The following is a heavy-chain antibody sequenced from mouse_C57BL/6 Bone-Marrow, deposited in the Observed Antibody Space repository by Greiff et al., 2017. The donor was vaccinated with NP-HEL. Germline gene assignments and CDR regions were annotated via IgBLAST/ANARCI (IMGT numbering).Heavy chain of an antibody. D-gene: IGHD1-1*01. CDR3: ARNSPNYYGSSPAWFAY. CDR1: GFTFTDYY. CDR2: IGNKANGYTT. J-gene: IGHJ3*01. V-gene: IGHV7-3*01. Sequence: EVMLVESGGGLVQPGGSLSLSCAASGFTFTDYYMSWVRQPPGKALEWLGFIGNKANGYTTEYSASVKGRFTISRDNSQSILYLQMNALRAEDSATYYCARNSPNYYGSSPAWFAYWGQGTLVTVSA.